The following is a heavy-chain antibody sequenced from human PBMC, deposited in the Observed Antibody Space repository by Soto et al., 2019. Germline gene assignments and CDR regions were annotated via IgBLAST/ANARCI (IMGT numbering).Heavy chain of an antibody. CDR3: ARNIGDCSGGSCYPPVYYYGMDG. CDR2: IIPIFGTA. V-gene: IGHV1-69*12. Sequence: QVQLVQSGAEVKKPGSSVKVSCKASGGTFSSYAISWVRQAPGQGLEWMGGIIPIFGTANYAQKFQGRVTITADESTSTAYMELSSLRSEDTAVYYCARNIGDCSGGSCYPPVYYYGMDGWGQGTTVTVSS. CDR1: GGTFSSYA. J-gene: IGHJ6*02. D-gene: IGHD2-15*01.